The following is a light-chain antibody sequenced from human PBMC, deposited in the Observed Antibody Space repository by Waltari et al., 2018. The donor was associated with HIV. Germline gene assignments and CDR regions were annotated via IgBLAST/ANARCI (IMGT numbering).Light chain of an antibody. CDR3: QVWDSSRDHPVV. Sequence: SYVLTQPPSVSVAPGQTARFTCGGNNIGSKSVHWYQKKPGQAPILVISYDSDRPSGIHERFSGSNSGNTATLTISRVEAGDEADYYCQVWDSSRDHPVVFGGGTKLTVL. V-gene: IGLV3-21*04. CDR2: YDS. J-gene: IGLJ2*01. CDR1: NIGSKS.